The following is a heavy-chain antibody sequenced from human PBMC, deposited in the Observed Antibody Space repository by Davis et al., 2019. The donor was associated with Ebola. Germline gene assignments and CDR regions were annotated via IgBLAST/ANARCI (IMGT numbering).Heavy chain of an antibody. Sequence: GESLKISCVASGFSISTYSMNWFRQAPGKGLEWLSDSSSTSGSIQEADSVKGRFIISRDNVQNSLFLHMTNLRDEDTAMYFCTRGEALWGQGSLVTVSS. V-gene: IGHV3-48*02. CDR1: GFSISTYS. CDR3: TRGEAL. D-gene: IGHD1-26*01. CDR2: SSSTSGSI. J-gene: IGHJ4*02.